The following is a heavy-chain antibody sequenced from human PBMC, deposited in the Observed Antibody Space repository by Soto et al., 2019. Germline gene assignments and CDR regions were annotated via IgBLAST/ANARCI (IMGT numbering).Heavy chain of an antibody. V-gene: IGHV5-51*01. CDR3: TAFVGATIPTLDY. Sequence: PGESLKISCKGSGYSFTSYWIGWVRQMPGKGLEWMGIIYPGDSDTRYSPSFQGQVTISADKSISTAYLQWSSLKASDTAMYYCTAFVGATIPTLDYWGQGTLVTVSS. J-gene: IGHJ4*02. CDR1: GYSFTSYW. CDR2: IYPGDSDT. D-gene: IGHD1-26*01.